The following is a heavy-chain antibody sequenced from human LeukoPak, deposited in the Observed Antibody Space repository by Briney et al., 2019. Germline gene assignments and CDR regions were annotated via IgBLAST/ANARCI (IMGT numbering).Heavy chain of an antibody. Sequence: SETLSLTCAVYGGSFSGYYWSCIRQPPGKGLEWIGEINHSGSTNYNPSLKSRVTISVDTSKNQFSLKLSSVTAADTAVYYCASWMPYSSSLDYWGQGTLVTVSS. D-gene: IGHD6-6*01. J-gene: IGHJ4*02. CDR1: GGSFSGYY. CDR3: ASWMPYSSSLDY. V-gene: IGHV4-34*01. CDR2: INHSGST.